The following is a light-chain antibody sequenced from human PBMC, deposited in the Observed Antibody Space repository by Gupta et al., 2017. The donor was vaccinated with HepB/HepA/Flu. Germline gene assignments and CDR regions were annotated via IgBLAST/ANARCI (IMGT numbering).Light chain of an antibody. Sequence: SYVLPQPPSVSVAPGKTARITCGGNNIGSKSVHWYQQKPGQAPVLVIYYDSDRPSGIPERFSGSNSGNTATLTISRVEAGDEADYDCQVWDSSSDHPVFGGGTKLTVL. CDR2: YDS. CDR1: NIGSKS. CDR3: QVWDSSSDHPV. J-gene: IGLJ3*02. V-gene: IGLV3-21*04.